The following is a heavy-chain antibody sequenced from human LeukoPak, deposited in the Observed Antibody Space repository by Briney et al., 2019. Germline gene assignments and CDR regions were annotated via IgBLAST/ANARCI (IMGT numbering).Heavy chain of an antibody. D-gene: IGHD3/OR15-3a*01. CDR2: FFHSGNT. CDR3: ARLRNMIFGVADSFYFDY. CDR1: GYSISSGYY. V-gene: IGHV4-38-2*01. Sequence: SETLSLTCVVSGYSISSGYYWGWIRQPPGKGLEWIGSFFHSGNTYHNPSLKSRVTISVDTSKNQFSLRLSSVTAADTAVYHCARLRNMIFGVADSFYFDYWGQGTLVTVSS. J-gene: IGHJ4*02.